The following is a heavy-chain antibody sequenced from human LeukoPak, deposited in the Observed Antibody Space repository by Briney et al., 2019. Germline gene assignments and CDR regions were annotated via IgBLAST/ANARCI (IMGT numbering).Heavy chain of an antibody. J-gene: IGHJ4*02. CDR1: GFIFSRYD. Sequence: GGSLRLSCAASGFIFSRYDRHWVRQAPGKGLEWVAVISYDGSNKYYADSVKGRFTISRDNSKNTLYLQVNSLRGEDTAVYYCAKQDLGGATAHWGRGTLVTVSS. V-gene: IGHV3-30*18. D-gene: IGHD1-26*01. CDR3: AKQDLGGATAH. CDR2: ISYDGSNK.